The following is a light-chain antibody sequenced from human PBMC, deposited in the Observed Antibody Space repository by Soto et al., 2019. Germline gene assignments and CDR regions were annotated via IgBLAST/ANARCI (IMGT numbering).Light chain of an antibody. Sequence: DIVLTQSPGTLSLSPGERATLSCRASQSVSSSYIAWYQQKRGQAPRLLIYGASTRATGIPDRFSGSGSGTDFTLTISRLEPEDFAVYYCHQYGSSPRTFGQGTKVDIK. CDR1: QSVSSSY. V-gene: IGKV3-20*01. CDR3: HQYGSSPRT. J-gene: IGKJ1*01. CDR2: GAS.